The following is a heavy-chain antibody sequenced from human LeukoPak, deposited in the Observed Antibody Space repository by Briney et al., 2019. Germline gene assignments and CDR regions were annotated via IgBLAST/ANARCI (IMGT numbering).Heavy chain of an antibody. CDR3: ARVYSSSGEYYYYYYMDV. CDR1: GGSISSYY. J-gene: IGHJ6*03. V-gene: IGHV4-4*07. Sequence: PSETLSLTCTVSGGSISSYYWSWIRQPAGKGLEWIGRIYTSGSTNYNPSLKSRVTMSVDTSKNQFSLKLSSVTAADAAVYYCARVYSSSGEYYYYYYMDVWGKGTTVTVSS. D-gene: IGHD6-6*01. CDR2: IYTSGST.